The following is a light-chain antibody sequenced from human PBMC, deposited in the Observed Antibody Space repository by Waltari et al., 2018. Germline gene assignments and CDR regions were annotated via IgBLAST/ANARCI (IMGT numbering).Light chain of an antibody. CDR1: GSNIGAGYD. V-gene: IGLV1-40*01. J-gene: IGLJ3*02. CDR2: GLS. CDR3: QSYDTSLSVV. Sequence: QSVLTQPPSVSGAPGQRVTISCTGSGSNIGAGYDVHWYQQLPRAAPKLLIYGLSTRPFGVPDRFFGSTSGTSASLAITGLQAEDEADYYCQSYDTSLSVVFGGGTKLTVL.